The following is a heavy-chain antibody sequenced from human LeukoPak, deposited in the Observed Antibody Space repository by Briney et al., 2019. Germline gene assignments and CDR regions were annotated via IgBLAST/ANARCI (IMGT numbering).Heavy chain of an antibody. V-gene: IGHV4-59*01. CDR2: IYYGGST. D-gene: IGHD5-12*01. J-gene: IGHJ6*03. CDR3: ARGYLTEGGATARRVHYMDV. Sequence: PSETLSLTCTVSGGSISSYYWSWIRQPPGKGLEWIGYIYYGGSTNYNPSLKSRVTISVDTSKNQFSLKLSSVTAADTAVYYCARGYLTEGGATARRVHYMDVWGKGTTVTVSS. CDR1: GGSISSYY.